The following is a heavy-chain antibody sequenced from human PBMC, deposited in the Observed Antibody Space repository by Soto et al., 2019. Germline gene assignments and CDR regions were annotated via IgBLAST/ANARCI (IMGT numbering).Heavy chain of an antibody. J-gene: IGHJ6*04. D-gene: IGHD5-12*01. CDR1: GYTFTSYA. V-gene: IGHV1-3*01. Sequence: ASVKVSCKASGYTFTSYAMHWVRQAPGQRLEWMGWINAGNGNTKYSQKFQGRVTITRDTSASTAYMELSSLRSEDTAVYYCARELGGAYSGYDFLFRSLTKYGMDVWGKGTTVTVSS. CDR2: INAGNGNT. CDR3: ARELGGAYSGYDFLFRSLTKYGMDV.